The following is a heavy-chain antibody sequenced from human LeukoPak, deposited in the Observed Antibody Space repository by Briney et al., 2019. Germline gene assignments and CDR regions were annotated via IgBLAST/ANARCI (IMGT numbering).Heavy chain of an antibody. D-gene: IGHD2-15*01. J-gene: IGHJ4*02. Sequence: ASVKVSCKASGYTFTSYSISWVRQAPGQGLEWMGWISAYNGNTIYAQKVKGRVTMTTDTSTSAAYMELRSLKSDDTAVYYCARASYCSGGSCYSDYWGQGTLVTVSS. CDR1: GYTFTSYS. CDR2: ISAYNGNT. CDR3: ARASYCSGGSCYSDY. V-gene: IGHV1-18*01.